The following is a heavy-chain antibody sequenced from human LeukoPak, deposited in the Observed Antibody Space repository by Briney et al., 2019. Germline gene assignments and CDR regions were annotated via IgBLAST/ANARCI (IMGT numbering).Heavy chain of an antibody. CDR3: ARASGPGIAAGLGY. D-gene: IGHD6-13*01. Sequence: SETLSLTCTVSGGSISSSSYYWGWIRQPPGKGLEWIGSIYYSGSTYYNPSLKSRVTISVDTSKNQFSLKLSSVTAADTAVYYCARASGPGIAAGLGYWGQGTLVTVSS. CDR2: IYYSGST. V-gene: IGHV4-39*07. CDR1: GGSISSSSYY. J-gene: IGHJ4*02.